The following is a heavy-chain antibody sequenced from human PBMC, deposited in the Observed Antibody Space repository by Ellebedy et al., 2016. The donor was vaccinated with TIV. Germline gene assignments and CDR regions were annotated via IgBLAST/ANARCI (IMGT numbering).Heavy chain of an antibody. D-gene: IGHD6-13*01. V-gene: IGHV3-7*01. J-gene: IGHJ4*02. Sequence: PGGSLRLSCAASGFTFSDSWMTWVRQAPGKGLEWVANINQDASRKYYLDSVKGRFTIARDNAKNTLYLQMNSLTAEDTAIYYCARANQQLPRVVAFWGQGTLVTVSS. CDR3: ARANQQLPRVVAF. CDR1: GFTFSDSW. CDR2: INQDASRK.